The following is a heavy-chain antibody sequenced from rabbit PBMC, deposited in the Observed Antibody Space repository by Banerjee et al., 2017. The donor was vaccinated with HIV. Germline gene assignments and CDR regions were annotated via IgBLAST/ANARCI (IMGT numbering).Heavy chain of an antibody. J-gene: IGHJ4*01. D-gene: IGHD4-1*01. CDR3: ARDLAGVIGWNLNL. CDR2: INSNTGNT. CDR1: GFSLSIYE. V-gene: IGHV1S40*01. Sequence: QSLEESGGDLVKPGASLTLTCTASGFSLSIYEMCWVRQAPGKGLEWIACINSNTGNTVYASWAKGPFTISKTSSTTVTLQMTSLTAADTATYFCARDLAGVIGWNLNLWGPGTLVTVS.